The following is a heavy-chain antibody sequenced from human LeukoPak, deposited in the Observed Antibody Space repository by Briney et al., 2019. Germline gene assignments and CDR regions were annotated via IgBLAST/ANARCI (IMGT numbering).Heavy chain of an antibody. D-gene: IGHD2-15*01. CDR1: GGSLSSGDYY. CDR3: AREIVVVVAATRDLNWFDP. V-gene: IGHV4-30-4*01. CDR2: IYYSGST. Sequence: SETLSLTCTVSGGSLSSGDYYWSWIRQPPGKGLEWIGYIYYSGSTYYNPSLKSRVTISVDTSKNQFSLKLSSVTAADTAVYYCAREIVVVVAATRDLNWFDPWGQGTLVTVSS. J-gene: IGHJ5*02.